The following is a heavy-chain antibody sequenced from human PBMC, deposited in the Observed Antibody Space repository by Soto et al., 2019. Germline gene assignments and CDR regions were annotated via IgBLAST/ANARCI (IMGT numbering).Heavy chain of an antibody. CDR2: ISSSSSYI. CDR3: ARAGGVGELLLLYYYYGMDV. V-gene: IGHV3-21*01. Sequence: EVQLVESGGGLVKPGGSLRLSCAASGFTFSSYSMNWVRQAPGKGLEWVSSISSSSSYIYYADSVKGRFTISRDNAKNSLYLQMNSRRAEDTAVYYCARAGGVGELLLLYYYYGMDVWGQGTTVTVSS. J-gene: IGHJ6*02. D-gene: IGHD1-26*01. CDR1: GFTFSSYS.